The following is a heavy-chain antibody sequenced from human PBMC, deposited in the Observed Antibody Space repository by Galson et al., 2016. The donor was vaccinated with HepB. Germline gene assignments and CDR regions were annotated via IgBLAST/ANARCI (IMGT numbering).Heavy chain of an antibody. CDR3: AKDVYTSGSEYGMDV. CDR2: VSYDGYSK. CDR1: GFFFSNYG. Sequence: SLRPSCAAYGFFFSNYGMHWVRQAPGKGLAWVAVVSYDGYSKYYADSVKGRFTISRDNSKTTMYLQMTRLRVEDTAVYYCAKDVYTSGSEYGMDVWGQGTTVTVSS. V-gene: IGHV3-30*18. J-gene: IGHJ6*02. D-gene: IGHD3-10*01.